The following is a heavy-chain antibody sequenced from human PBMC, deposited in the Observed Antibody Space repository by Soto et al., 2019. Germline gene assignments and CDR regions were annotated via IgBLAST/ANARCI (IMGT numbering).Heavy chain of an antibody. Sequence: QVQLQESGPGLVKPSGPLSLTCAVSGGSISSDNWWSWVRQSPGKGLAWIGEIYHSGSTNYNPSLKGRVTISVDKSKNQYALKLISVTAADTAVYYCARARSGSVVRFDYWGQGTLVTVSS. D-gene: IGHD1-26*01. J-gene: IGHJ4*02. CDR2: IYHSGST. CDR1: GGSISSDNW. V-gene: IGHV4-4*02. CDR3: ARARSGSVVRFDY.